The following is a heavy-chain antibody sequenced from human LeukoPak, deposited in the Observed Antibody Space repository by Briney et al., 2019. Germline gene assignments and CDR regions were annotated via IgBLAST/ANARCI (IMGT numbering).Heavy chain of an antibody. V-gene: IGHV1-69*01. CDR1: GGTFSSYA. CDR3: AREPPRYFDWSGFNWFDP. J-gene: IGHJ5*02. D-gene: IGHD3-9*01. Sequence: SSVKVSCKASGGTFSSYAISWVRQAPGQGLEWMGGIIPIFGTANYAQKFQARVTITADESTSTAYMELRSLRSEDTAVYYCAREPPRYFDWSGFNWFDPWGQGTLVTVSS. CDR2: IIPIFGTA.